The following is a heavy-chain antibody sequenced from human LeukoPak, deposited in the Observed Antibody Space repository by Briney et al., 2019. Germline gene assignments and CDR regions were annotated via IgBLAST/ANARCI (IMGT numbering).Heavy chain of an antibody. CDR3: ARGASTKWMDYGSGSSNDY. J-gene: IGHJ4*02. D-gene: IGHD3-10*01. V-gene: IGHV3-66*01. CDR1: GFTVSSNY. CDR2: IYIGGST. Sequence: GGSLRLSCAASGFTVSSNYMSWVRQAPGKGLEWVSVIYIGGSTYYADSVKGRFTISRDNSKNTLYLQMNSLRAEDTAVYYCARGASTKWMDYGSGSSNDYWGQGTLVTVSS.